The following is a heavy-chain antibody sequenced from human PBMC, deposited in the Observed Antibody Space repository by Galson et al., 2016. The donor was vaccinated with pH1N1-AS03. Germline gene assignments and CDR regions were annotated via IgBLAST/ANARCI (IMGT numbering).Heavy chain of an antibody. J-gene: IGHJ6*02. Sequence: SCKASGYTFTSYYIHWVRQAPGQGREWMGIINPSDGNTNYAQRFQGRVTMTRDTSTSTVYMELSSLRSDDTTVYYCARLSAGLTCKYYAVDVWGQGTTVTVSS. CDR1: GYTFTSYY. D-gene: IGHD4/OR15-4a*01. V-gene: IGHV1-46*01. CDR3: ARLSAGLTCKYYAVDV. CDR2: INPSDGNT.